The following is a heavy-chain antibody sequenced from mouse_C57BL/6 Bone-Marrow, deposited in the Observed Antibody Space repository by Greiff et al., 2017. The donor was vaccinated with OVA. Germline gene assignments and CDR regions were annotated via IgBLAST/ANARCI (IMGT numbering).Heavy chain of an antibody. CDR3: ARLGLLTLSYAMDY. V-gene: IGHV1-82*01. J-gene: IGHJ4*01. D-gene: IGHD2-3*01. CDR2: IYPGDGDT. Sequence: QVQLQQSGPELVKPGASVKISCKASGYAFSSSWMNWVKQRPGQGLEWIGRIYPGDGDTNYNGKFKGKATLTADKSSSTAYMQLRSLTSEDSAVYFCARLGLLTLSYAMDYWGQGTSVTVSS. CDR1: GYAFSSSW.